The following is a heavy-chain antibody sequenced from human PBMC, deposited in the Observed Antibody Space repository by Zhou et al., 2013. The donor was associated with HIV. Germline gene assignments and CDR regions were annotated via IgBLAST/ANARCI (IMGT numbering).Heavy chain of an antibody. V-gene: IGHV1-69*04. CDR1: GGTFSSYA. CDR2: IIPILGIA. Sequence: QVQLVQSGAEVKKPGSSVKVSCKASGGTFSSYAISWVRQAPGQGLEWMGRIIPILGIANYAQKFQGRVTITADKSTSTAYMELSSLRSEDTAVYYCARETWGNSGYYYMDVWGKGTTVTVSS. CDR3: ARETWGNSGYYYMDV. D-gene: IGHD3-16*01. J-gene: IGHJ6*03.